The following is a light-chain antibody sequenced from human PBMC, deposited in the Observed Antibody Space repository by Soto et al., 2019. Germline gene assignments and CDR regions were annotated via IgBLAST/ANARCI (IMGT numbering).Light chain of an antibody. CDR1: QSLLHTNGYNY. V-gene: IGKV2-28*01. Sequence: DIVMTQSPLSLPVTPGEPASISCRSSQSLLHTNGYNYLDWYLQKPGQSPQLLIYLGSNRASGVPERFSGSGSGTDFTLKISRVEAEDVGVYYCMQPLQTPITFGQGTRLEI. J-gene: IGKJ5*01. CDR2: LGS. CDR3: MQPLQTPIT.